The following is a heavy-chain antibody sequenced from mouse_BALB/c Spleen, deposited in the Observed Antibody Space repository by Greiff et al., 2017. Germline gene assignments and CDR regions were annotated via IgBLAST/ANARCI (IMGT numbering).Heavy chain of an antibody. D-gene: IGHD2-2*01. CDR2: ISYSGST. V-gene: IGHV3-2*02. J-gene: IGHJ4*01. CDR1: GYSITSDYA. Sequence: VQLKESGPGLVKPSQSLSLTCTVTGYSITSDYAWNWIRQFPGNKLEWMGYISYSGSTSYNPSLKSRISITRDTSKNQFFLQLNSVTTEDTATYYCASRGYYGYDGNAMDYWGQGTSVTVSS. CDR3: ASRGYYGYDGNAMDY.